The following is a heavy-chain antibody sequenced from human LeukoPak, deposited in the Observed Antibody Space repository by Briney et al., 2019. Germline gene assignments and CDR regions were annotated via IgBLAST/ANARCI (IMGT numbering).Heavy chain of an antibody. V-gene: IGHV3-30*19. CDR1: GFTFSSYG. D-gene: IGHD2-2*01. CDR2: ISYDGSKK. J-gene: IGHJ6*03. Sequence: GGSLRLSCAASGFTFSSYGMHWVRQAPGKGLEWVAVISYDGSKKYYADSVKGRFTISRDNSKNTQHLQMNSLRAEDTAVYYCANIPIPAPSYYYYYMDVWGKGTTVTISS. CDR3: ANIPIPAPSYYYYYMDV.